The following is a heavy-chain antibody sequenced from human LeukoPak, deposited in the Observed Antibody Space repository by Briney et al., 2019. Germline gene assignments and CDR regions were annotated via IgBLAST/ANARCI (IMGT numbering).Heavy chain of an antibody. Sequence: SETLSLTCTVSGGSISSYYWSWIRQPPGKGLEWIGYIYYSGSTNYNPSLKSRVTISVDTSKNQFSLKLSSVTAADTAVYYCARSRRWFDPWGQGTLVTVSS. V-gene: IGHV4-59*01. CDR2: IYYSGST. J-gene: IGHJ5*02. CDR1: GGSISSYY. CDR3: ARSRRWFDP.